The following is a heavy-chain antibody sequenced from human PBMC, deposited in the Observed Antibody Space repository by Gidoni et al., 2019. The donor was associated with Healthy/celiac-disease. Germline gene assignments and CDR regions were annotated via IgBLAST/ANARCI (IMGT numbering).Heavy chain of an antibody. Sequence: EVQLVESGGGLVQPGGSLRLSCAASGFTFSSSWMHWVRQAPGKGLGWVSRINSDGSSTSYADSVKGRFTISRDNAKNTLYLQMNSLRAEDTAVYYCATDIVVVPAAIPDAFDIWGQGTMVTVSS. D-gene: IGHD2-2*01. V-gene: IGHV3-74*01. J-gene: IGHJ3*02. CDR1: GFTFSSSW. CDR2: INSDGSST. CDR3: ATDIVVVPAAIPDAFDI.